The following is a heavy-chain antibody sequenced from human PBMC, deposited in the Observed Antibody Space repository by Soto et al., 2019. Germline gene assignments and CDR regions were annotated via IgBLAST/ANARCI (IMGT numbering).Heavy chain of an antibody. CDR3: ARIVYCGGDCFSLDY. CDR1: GGSISSSNW. J-gene: IGHJ4*02. CDR2: IYHSGST. V-gene: IGHV4-4*02. D-gene: IGHD2-21*02. Sequence: SETLSLTCAVSGGSISSSNWWSWVRQPPGKGLEWIGEIYHSGSTNYNPSLKSRVTISVDKSKNQFSLKLSSVSAADTAVYYCARIVYCGGDCFSLDYWGQGTLVTVS.